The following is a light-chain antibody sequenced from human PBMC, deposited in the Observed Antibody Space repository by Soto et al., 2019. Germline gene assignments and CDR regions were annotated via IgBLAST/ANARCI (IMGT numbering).Light chain of an antibody. CDR1: QGIRSN. CDR3: QQYNNWPPWT. V-gene: IGKV3-15*01. J-gene: IGKJ1*01. Sequence: TQSPSFLSTSIGDRVTITCRASQGIRSNLAWYQQKPGQAPRLLIYGASTRATGIPARFSGSGSGTEFTLTISSLQSEDFAVYYCQQYNNWPPWTFGQGTKVEIK. CDR2: GAS.